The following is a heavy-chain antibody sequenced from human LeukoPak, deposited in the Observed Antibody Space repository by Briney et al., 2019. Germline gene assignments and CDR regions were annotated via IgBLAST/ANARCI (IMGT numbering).Heavy chain of an antibody. D-gene: IGHD6-6*01. CDR1: GFTFSSYA. J-gene: IGHJ6*02. CDR3: AKGGSPSGPYYYGMDV. CDR2: ISSSGDST. Sequence: GGSLRLSCAASGFTFSSYAMRWVRQAPGKELEWVSAISSSGDSTIHAGSVKGRFTISRDNSKNTVYLQMNSLRAEDTAVYYCAKGGSPSGPYYYGMDVWGQGTTVTVSS. V-gene: IGHV3-23*01.